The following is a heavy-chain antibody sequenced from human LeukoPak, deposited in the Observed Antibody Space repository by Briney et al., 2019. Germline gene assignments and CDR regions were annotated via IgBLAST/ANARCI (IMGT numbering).Heavy chain of an antibody. CDR1: SGSINSGTYY. Sequence: SETLSLTCTVSSGSINSGTYYWNWIRQPAGKGLEWIGRIYTSGYTNYNPSLKSRVTISIDTSKNQFSLKLTSVTAADTAVYYCASRLRWGQGTLVTVSS. J-gene: IGHJ4*02. CDR2: IYTSGYT. V-gene: IGHV4-61*02. CDR3: ASRLR.